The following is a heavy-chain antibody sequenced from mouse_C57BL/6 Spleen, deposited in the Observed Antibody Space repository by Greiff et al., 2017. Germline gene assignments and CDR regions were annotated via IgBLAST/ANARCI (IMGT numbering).Heavy chain of an antibody. J-gene: IGHJ3*01. CDR2: IYPSDSET. CDR1: GYTFTSYW. V-gene: IGHV1-61*01. Sequence: VQLQQPGAELVRPGSSVKLSCKASGYTFTSYWMDWVKQRPGQGLEWIGNIYPSDSETHYNQKFKDKATLTVDKSSSTAYMQLSSLTSEDSAVCYCSRDDSKPVFAYWGQGTLVTVSA. CDR3: SRDDSKPVFAY. D-gene: IGHD2-4*01.